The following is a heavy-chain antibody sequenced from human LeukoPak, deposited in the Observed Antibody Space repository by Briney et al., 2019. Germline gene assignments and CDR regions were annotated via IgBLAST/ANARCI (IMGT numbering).Heavy chain of an antibody. CDR3: ARDAYTSGFRFVDY. CDR1: GGSISSYY. V-gene: IGHV4-59*01. D-gene: IGHD3-3*01. Sequence: KPSETLSLTCTVSGGSISSYYWSWIRQPPGKGLEWIGYISYSGSTNYNLSHKSRVTISIDTSKNLFSLKLSSVTAADTAVYFCARDAYTSGFRFVDYWGPGISVTVSS. CDR2: ISYSGST. J-gene: IGHJ4*02.